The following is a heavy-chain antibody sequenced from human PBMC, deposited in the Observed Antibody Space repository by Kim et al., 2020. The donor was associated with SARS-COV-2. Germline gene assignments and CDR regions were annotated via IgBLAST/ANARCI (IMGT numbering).Heavy chain of an antibody. CDR1: GYTLTELS. D-gene: IGHD6-13*01. J-gene: IGHJ5*02. Sequence: ASVKVSCKVSGYTLTELSMHWVRQAPGKGLEWMGGFDPEDGETIYAQKFQGRVTMTEDTSTDTAYMELSSLRSEDTAVYYCATDSLLAAAGTGEFDPWGQGTLVTVSS. CDR3: ATDSLLAAAGTGEFDP. CDR2: FDPEDGET. V-gene: IGHV1-24*01.